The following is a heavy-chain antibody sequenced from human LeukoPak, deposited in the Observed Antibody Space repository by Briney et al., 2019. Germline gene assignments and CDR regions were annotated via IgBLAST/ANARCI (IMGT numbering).Heavy chain of an antibody. CDR2: MNPNSGNT. D-gene: IGHD5-18*01. CDR1: GYTFTSYD. J-gene: IGHJ4*02. V-gene: IGHV1-8*01. Sequence: ASVKVSRKASGYTFTSYDINWVRQATGQGLEWMGWMNPNSGNTGYAEKFQGRVTMTRNISISTGYMELSTLISDDTAVYYCARGRGYSYGYADYWGQGTLVTVFS. CDR3: ARGRGYSYGYADY.